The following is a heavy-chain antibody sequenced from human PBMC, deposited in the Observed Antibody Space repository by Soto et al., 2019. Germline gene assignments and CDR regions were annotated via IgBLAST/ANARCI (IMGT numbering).Heavy chain of an antibody. CDR1: GYTFTSYG. D-gene: IGHD3-16*01. V-gene: IGHV1-18*04. CDR2: ISAYNDNT. Sequence: QVQLVQSGAEVKKPWASVKVSCKASGYTFTSYGISWVRQAPGQGLEWMGWISAYNDNTNYAQKHQGRVTMTTDTSTSTAYMELRSLRSDDTAVYYCARIDYVWGSYLYPRIWGQGTMVTVSS. CDR3: ARIDYVWGSYLYPRI. J-gene: IGHJ3*02.